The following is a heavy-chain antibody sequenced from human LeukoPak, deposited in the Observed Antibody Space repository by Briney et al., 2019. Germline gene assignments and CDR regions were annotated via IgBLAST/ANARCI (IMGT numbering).Heavy chain of an antibody. J-gene: IGHJ4*02. CDR2: IYYSGST. CDR3: ARVKTDYGDYVVDY. V-gene: IGHV4-39*07. D-gene: IGHD4-17*01. CDR1: GGSISSTSYY. Sequence: PSETLSLTCTVSGGSISSTSYYWGWIRQPPGKGLEWIGSIYYSGSTFYNPSLKSRVTMSAGTSKNQFSLKLSSVTAADTAVYYCARVKTDYGDYVVDYWGQGTLVTVSS.